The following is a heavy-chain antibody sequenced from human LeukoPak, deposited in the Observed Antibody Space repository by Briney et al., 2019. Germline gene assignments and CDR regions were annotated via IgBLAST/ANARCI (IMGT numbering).Heavy chain of an antibody. J-gene: IGHJ6*02. CDR1: GFTFNIHW. CDR3: ARYNVVNYYYGMDV. V-gene: IGHV4-34*01. D-gene: IGHD2-2*01. CDR2: INHSGST. Sequence: GSLRLSCAASGFTFNIHWRSWIRQPPGKGLEGIGEINHSGSTNYNPSLKSRVTISVDTSKNQFSLKLSSVTAADTAVYYCARYNVVNYYYGMDVWGQGTTVTVSS.